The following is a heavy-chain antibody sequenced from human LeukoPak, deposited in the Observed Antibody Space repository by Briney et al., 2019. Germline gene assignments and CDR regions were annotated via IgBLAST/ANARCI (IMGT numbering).Heavy chain of an antibody. J-gene: IGHJ4*02. CDR1: GFTFDDYG. CDR3: ARANGYSSSYGY. Sequence: GGSLRLSCAASGFTFDDYGMSWVRQAPGKGLEWVSGINWNGGSTGYADSVKGRFTIYRDNAKNSLYLQMNSLRAEDTALYYCARANGYSSSYGYWGQGTLVTVSS. D-gene: IGHD6-6*01. CDR2: INWNGGST. V-gene: IGHV3-20*04.